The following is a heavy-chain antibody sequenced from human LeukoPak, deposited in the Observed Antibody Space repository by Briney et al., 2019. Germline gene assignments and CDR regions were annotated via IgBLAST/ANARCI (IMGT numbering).Heavy chain of an antibody. D-gene: IGHD5-18*01. J-gene: IGHJ4*02. V-gene: IGHV4-34*01. CDR1: GGSFSGYY. CDR2: INHSGST. Sequence: PSETLSLTCAVYGGSFSGYYWSRIRQPPGKGLEWIGEINHSGSTNYNPSLKSRVTISVDTSKNQFSLKLSSVTAADTAVYYCASSPVDTAMGVDYWGQGTLVTVSS. CDR3: ASSPVDTAMGVDY.